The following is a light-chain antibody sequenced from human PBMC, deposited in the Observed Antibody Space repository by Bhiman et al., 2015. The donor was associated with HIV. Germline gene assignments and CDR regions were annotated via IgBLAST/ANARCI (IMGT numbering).Light chain of an antibody. V-gene: IGLV2-14*03. CDR2: DVS. CDR1: SSDVGGYNY. J-gene: IGLJ2*01. Sequence: QSALTQPASVSGSPGQSITISCTGTSSDVGGYNYVSWCQQHPGKAPKLMIYDVSQRPSGVSYRFSGSRSGDTASLTISGLQAEDEAHYYCSSYTGSSTFVFGGGTKLTVL. CDR3: SSYTGSSTFV.